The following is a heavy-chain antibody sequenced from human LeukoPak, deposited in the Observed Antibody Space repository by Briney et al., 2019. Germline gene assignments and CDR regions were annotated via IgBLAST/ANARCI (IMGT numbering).Heavy chain of an antibody. CDR1: GGSISSGGYY. Sequence: PSETLSLTCTVSGGSISSGGYYWSWIRQHPGKGLEWIGYIYYSGSTYYNPSLKSRVTISVDTSKNQFSLKLSSVTAADTAVCYCARGEGGYDSRGPDYWGQGTLVTVSS. V-gene: IGHV4-31*03. J-gene: IGHJ4*02. CDR2: IYYSGST. CDR3: ARGEGGYDSRGPDY. D-gene: IGHD5-12*01.